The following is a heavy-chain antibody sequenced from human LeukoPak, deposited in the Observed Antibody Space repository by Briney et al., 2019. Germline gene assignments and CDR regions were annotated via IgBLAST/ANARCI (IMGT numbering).Heavy chain of an antibody. CDR3: ARIWGYDSSGYFDAFDI. D-gene: IGHD3-22*01. CDR2: IWYGGSNK. V-gene: IGHV3-33*08. J-gene: IGHJ3*02. Sequence: PGGSLRLSCAASGFTFSSYGMHWVRQAPGKGLERVPVIWYGGSNKYYADSVKGRFTISRDNSKNTLYLQMNSLRAEDTAVYYCARIWGYDSSGYFDAFDIWGQGTMVTVSS. CDR1: GFTFSSYG.